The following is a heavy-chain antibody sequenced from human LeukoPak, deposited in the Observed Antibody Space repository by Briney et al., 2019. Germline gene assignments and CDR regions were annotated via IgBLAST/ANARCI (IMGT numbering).Heavy chain of an antibody. CDR3: ARMAQPTQWGYYYGMDV. J-gene: IGHJ6*02. D-gene: IGHD2-8*01. Sequence: PSETLSLTCTVSGGSVSSGSYYWSWIRQPPGKGLGWIGYIYYSGSTNYNPSLKSRVTISVDTSKNQFSLKLSSVTAADTAVYYCARMAQPTQWGYYYGMDVWGQGTTVTVSS. CDR1: GGSVSSGSYY. V-gene: IGHV4-61*01. CDR2: IYYSGST.